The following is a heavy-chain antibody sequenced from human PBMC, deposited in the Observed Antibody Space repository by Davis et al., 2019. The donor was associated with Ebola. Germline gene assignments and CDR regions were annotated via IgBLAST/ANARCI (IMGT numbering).Heavy chain of an antibody. CDR1: GFTFSSYA. J-gene: IGHJ4*02. CDR3: ARELEGIST. CDR2: ISYDGSNK. D-gene: IGHD2-15*01. V-gene: IGHV3-30-3*01. Sequence: GESLKISCAASGFTFSSYAMHWVRQAPGKGLEWVAVISYDGSNKYYADSVKGRFTISRDNSKNTLYLQMNSLRAEGTAVYYCARELEGISTWGQGTLVTVSS.